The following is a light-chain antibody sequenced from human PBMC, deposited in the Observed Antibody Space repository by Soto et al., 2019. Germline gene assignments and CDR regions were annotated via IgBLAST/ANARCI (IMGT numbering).Light chain of an antibody. Sequence: AIRMTQSPSSLSASTGDRVTITCRASQGISSYLACYHQKPGKAPKLLIYAASTLQSGVPSRFSGSGSGTDFTLTISCLQSEDFATYYWQQYYSYPRTFGQGTKVEIK. J-gene: IGKJ1*01. CDR3: QQYYSYPRT. CDR2: AAS. V-gene: IGKV1-8*01. CDR1: QGISSY.